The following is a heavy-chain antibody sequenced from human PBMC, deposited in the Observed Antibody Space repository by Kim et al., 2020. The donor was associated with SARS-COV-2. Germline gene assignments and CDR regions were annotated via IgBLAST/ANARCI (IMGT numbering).Heavy chain of an antibody. CDR3: ARGSRFEYSGSYESVDQ. Sequence: GGSLRLSCAASGFTFSSYGMHWVRQAPGKGLEWVAVIWFDGSNRDYTDSVKGRFTISRDNSNNALHLQMESLRAEDTAVYYCARGSRFEYSGSYESVDQWGRGAVVTVSS. V-gene: IGHV3-33*01. D-gene: IGHD1-26*01. CDR2: IWFDGSNR. CDR1: GFTFSSYG. J-gene: IGHJ4*02.